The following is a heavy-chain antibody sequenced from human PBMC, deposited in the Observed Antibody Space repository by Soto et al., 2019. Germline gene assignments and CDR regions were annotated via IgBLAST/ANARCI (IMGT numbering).Heavy chain of an antibody. Sequence: SETLSLTCTVSGGSISSGDYYWSWIRQPPGKGLEWIGYIYYSGSTYYNPSLKSRVTISVDTSKNQFSLKLSSVTAADTAVYYCATSMVRGGNRFDPWGQGTLVTVSS. J-gene: IGHJ5*02. D-gene: IGHD3-10*01. CDR1: GGSISSGDYY. CDR2: IYYSGST. CDR3: ATSMVRGGNRFDP. V-gene: IGHV4-30-4*01.